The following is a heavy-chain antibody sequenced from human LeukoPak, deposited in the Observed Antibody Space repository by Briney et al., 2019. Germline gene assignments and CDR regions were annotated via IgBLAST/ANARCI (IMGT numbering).Heavy chain of an antibody. CDR1: GVTLSPYG. D-gene: IGHD3-10*01. Sequence: PGGSLRLSCAASGVTLSPYGMHRVRQAPGKGLEWVAVISYEGGTQHYADSVKGRFIISRDNPRNTLYLQMNILRTEDTAVYYCAKEGTPHVSTWYDLWGQGTQVIVSS. V-gene: IGHV3-30*18. CDR3: AKEGTPHVSTWYDL. J-gene: IGHJ5*02. CDR2: ISYEGGTQ.